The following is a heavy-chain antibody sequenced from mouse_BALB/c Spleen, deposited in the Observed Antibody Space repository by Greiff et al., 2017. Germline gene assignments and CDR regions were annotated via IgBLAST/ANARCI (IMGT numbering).Heavy chain of an antibody. CDR3: ARGDTGYFDV. D-gene: IGHD3-3*01. Sequence: QVQLQQPGAELVKPGAPVKLSSKASGYTFTSYWMNWVKQRPGRGLEWIGRIDPSDSETHYNQKFKDKATLTVDKSSSTAYIQLSSLTSEDSAVYYCARGDTGYFDVWGAGTTVTVSS. CDR2: IDPSDSET. V-gene: IGHV1-69*02. CDR1: GYTFTSYW. J-gene: IGHJ1*01.